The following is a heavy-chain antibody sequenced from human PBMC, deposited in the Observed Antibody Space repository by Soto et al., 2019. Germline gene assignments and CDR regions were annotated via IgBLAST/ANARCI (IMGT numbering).Heavy chain of an antibody. CDR2: ISYDGSNK. V-gene: IGHV3-30-3*01. Sequence: SLRLSCAASGFTFSSYAMHWVRQAPGKGLEWVAVISYDGSNKYYADSVKGRFTISRDNSKNTLYLQMNSLRAEDTAVYYCARAGYDILTGYYYFDYWGQGTLVTVSS. D-gene: IGHD3-9*01. J-gene: IGHJ4*02. CDR1: GFTFSSYA. CDR3: ARAGYDILTGYYYFDY.